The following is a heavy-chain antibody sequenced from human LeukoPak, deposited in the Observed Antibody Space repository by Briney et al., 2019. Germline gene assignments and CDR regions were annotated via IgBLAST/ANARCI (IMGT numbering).Heavy chain of an antibody. CDR3: ARLRVAYGSGSYWDY. Sequence: GESLKISCKGSGYTFTTYWIGWVRQMPGKGLEWMGIIYPDDSDTRYSPSFQGQVTISADKSISTAYLQWSSLKASDTAMYYCARLRVAYGSGSYWDYWGQGTLVTVSS. V-gene: IGHV5-51*01. J-gene: IGHJ4*02. D-gene: IGHD3-10*01. CDR1: GYTFTTYW. CDR2: IYPDDSDT.